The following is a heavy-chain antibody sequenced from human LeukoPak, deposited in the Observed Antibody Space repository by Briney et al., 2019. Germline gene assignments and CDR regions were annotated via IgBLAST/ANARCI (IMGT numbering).Heavy chain of an antibody. CDR1: GFTFSSYG. CDR3: ARGGGYGHAFDI. D-gene: IGHD5-12*01. J-gene: IGHJ3*02. V-gene: IGHV3-21*01. Sequence: GGSLRLSCAVSGFTFSSYGMHWVRQAPGKGLEWVSSISSSSSYIYYADSVKGRFTISRDNAKNSLYLQMNSLRAEDTAVYYCARGGGYGHAFDIWGQGTMVTVSS. CDR2: ISSSSSYI.